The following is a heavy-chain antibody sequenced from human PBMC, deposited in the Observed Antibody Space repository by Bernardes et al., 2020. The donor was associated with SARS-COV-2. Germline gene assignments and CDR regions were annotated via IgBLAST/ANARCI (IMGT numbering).Heavy chain of an antibody. J-gene: IGHJ6*02. V-gene: IGHV1-69*04. CDR1: GGTFSSYA. CDR3: ARGGSTHYYYYGMDV. CDR2: IIPILGIA. D-gene: IGHD2-2*01. Sequence: SVKVSCKASGGTFSSYAISWVRQAPGQGLEWMGMIIPILGIANYAQKFQGRVTITADQSTSTAYMELSSLRSEDTAVYYCARGGSTHYYYYGMDVWGQGTTVTVSS.